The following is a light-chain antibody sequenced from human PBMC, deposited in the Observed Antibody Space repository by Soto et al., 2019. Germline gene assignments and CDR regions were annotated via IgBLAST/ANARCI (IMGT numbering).Light chain of an antibody. CDR1: QDISDF. J-gene: IGKJ3*01. CDR3: QQYDNLLPFT. V-gene: IGKV1-33*01. CDR2: DAS. Sequence: DFQMTQSPSSLSASVGDRVTITCQASQDISDFLNWYQQKPGAAPKLLIYDASNLETGVPSRFSGSGSGTDFTFTISSLQPEDIATYYCQQYDNLLPFTFGPGTKVDIK.